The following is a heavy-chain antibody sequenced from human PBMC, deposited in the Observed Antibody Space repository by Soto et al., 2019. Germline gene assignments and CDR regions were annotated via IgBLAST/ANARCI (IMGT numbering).Heavy chain of an antibody. D-gene: IGHD6-19*01. CDR1: GGSISSYY. J-gene: IGHJ5*02. CDR3: ARLLRIAVAGTSGSWFDP. V-gene: IGHV4-59*08. Sequence: TSETLSLTCTVSGGSISSYYWSWIRQPPGKGLEWMGYIYYSGSTNYNPSLKSRVTISVDTSKTQFSLKLSSVTAADTAVYYCARLLRIAVAGTSGSWFDPWGQGTLVTVS. CDR2: IYYSGST.